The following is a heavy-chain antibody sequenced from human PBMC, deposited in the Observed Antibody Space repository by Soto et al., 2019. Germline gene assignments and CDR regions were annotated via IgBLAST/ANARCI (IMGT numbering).Heavy chain of an antibody. CDR3: ARSGDYGDYDYYGMDV. V-gene: IGHV1-69*06. J-gene: IGHJ6*02. CDR1: GYTFTSYG. D-gene: IGHD4-17*01. Sequence: SVKVSCKASGYTFTSYGISWVRQAPGQGLEWMGGIIPNFGTANYAQKFQGRVTITADKSTSTAYMELSSLRSEDTAVYYCARSGDYGDYDYYGMDVWGQGTTVIVSS. CDR2: IIPNFGTA.